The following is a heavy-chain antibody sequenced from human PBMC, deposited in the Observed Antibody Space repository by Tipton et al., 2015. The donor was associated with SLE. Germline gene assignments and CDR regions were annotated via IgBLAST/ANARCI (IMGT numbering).Heavy chain of an antibody. CDR1: GGSFSGYY. V-gene: IGHV4-34*01. CDR3: ATLMGTTVVTPMLYFDL. CDR2: INHSGST. D-gene: IGHD4-23*01. J-gene: IGHJ2*01. Sequence: TLSLTCAVYGGSFSGYYWSWIRQPPGKGLEWIGEINHSGSTNYNPSLKSRVTISVDTSKNQFSLKLSSVTAADTAVYYCATLMGTTVVTPMLYFDLWGRGTLVTVSS.